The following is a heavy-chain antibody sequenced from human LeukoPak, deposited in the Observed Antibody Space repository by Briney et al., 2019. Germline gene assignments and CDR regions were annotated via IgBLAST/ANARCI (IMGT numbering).Heavy chain of an antibody. V-gene: IGHV3-74*01. CDR1: GFTFRNYW. Sequence: GGSLRLSCAASGFTFRNYWMHWVRQAPGKGLVWVSRTNIDGSTSTYADSVQGRFSISRDNAKDTLYLQMNSLRAEDTAVYSCAKIPVSRIVGATLYYFDYWGQGTLVTVSS. J-gene: IGHJ4*02. CDR2: TNIDGSTS. D-gene: IGHD1-26*01. CDR3: AKIPVSRIVGATLYYFDY.